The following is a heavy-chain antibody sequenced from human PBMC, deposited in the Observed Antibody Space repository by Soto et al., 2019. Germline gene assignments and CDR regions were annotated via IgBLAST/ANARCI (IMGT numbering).Heavy chain of an antibody. CDR1: GFTISSYN. Sequence: GGSMRLSCAASGFTISSYNMNWVRQTPGKGPEWVSFISGSSTTIYYADSVKGRFTISRDNAKNSLFLQMNSLRDEDTAVYYCARDRGNYPTYYFDYWGQGALVTVSS. CDR2: ISGSSTTI. V-gene: IGHV3-48*02. D-gene: IGHD1-7*01. J-gene: IGHJ4*02. CDR3: ARDRGNYPTYYFDY.